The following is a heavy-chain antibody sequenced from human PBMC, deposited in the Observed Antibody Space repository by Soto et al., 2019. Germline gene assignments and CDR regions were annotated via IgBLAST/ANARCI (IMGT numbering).Heavy chain of an antibody. CDR3: AKDSVHNLYRTSSFEDCFGP. V-gene: IGHV3-23*01. CDR1: GFIFSSYA. D-gene: IGHD6-6*01. Sequence: PGGSLRLSCEASGFIFSSYAITWVRQAPGKGLEWVSTISGTGVNTYYADSVKGRFTVSRDNSKNTVWLQMNSLRAADSSVYYCAKDSVHNLYRTSSFEDCFGPWGQGTLVTVSS. CDR2: ISGTGVNT. J-gene: IGHJ5*02.